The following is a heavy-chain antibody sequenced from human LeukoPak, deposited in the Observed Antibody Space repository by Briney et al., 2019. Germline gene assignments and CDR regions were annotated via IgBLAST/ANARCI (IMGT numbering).Heavy chain of an antibody. CDR2: IKEDGSEK. Sequence: GGSLRLSCAASGFTFSNYWMTWVRQAPGKGREWVANIKEDGSEKDYVDSVKGRFTIARDNAKNSLYLQMNSLRVEDTAMYFCARGGLSIMGYWGQGTLVTVSS. J-gene: IGHJ4*02. CDR1: GFTFSNYW. D-gene: IGHD2/OR15-2a*01. V-gene: IGHV3-7*03. CDR3: ARGGLSIMGY.